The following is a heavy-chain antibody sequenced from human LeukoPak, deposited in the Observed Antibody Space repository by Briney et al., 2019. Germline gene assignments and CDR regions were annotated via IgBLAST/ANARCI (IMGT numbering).Heavy chain of an antibody. Sequence: SGGSLRLSCAGSGFTFSNAWVTWVRQAPGKGLEWVGRSKSKTDGGTIDYGAPVKGRFSISRDDSKSTLYLQMNSLKTDDTAVYYCATDGYCSGGSCYSYDNWGQGTVITVSS. V-gene: IGHV3-15*01. CDR2: SKSKTDGGTI. CDR1: GFTFSNAW. J-gene: IGHJ4*02. D-gene: IGHD2-15*01. CDR3: ATDGYCSGGSCYSYDN.